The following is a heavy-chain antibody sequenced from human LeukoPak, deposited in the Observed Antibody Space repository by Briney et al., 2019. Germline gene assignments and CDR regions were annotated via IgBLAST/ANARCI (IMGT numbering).Heavy chain of an antibody. J-gene: IGHJ4*02. CDR2: IIPIFGTA. CDR3: AGRTGDSSGYYEPYFDY. D-gene: IGHD3-22*01. CDR1: GGTFSSYT. Sequence: SVKVSCKASGGTFSSYTISWVRQAPGQGLEGMGGIIPIFGTANYAQKFQGRVTITADESTSTAYMELSSLRSEDTAVYYCAGRTGDSSGYYEPYFDYWGQGTLVTVSS. V-gene: IGHV1-69*13.